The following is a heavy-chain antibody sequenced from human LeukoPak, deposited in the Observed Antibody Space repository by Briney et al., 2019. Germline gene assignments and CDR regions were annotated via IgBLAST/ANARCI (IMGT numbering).Heavy chain of an antibody. CDR1: GDSVSSNSAA. Sequence: QTLSLTCAISGDSVSSNSAAWKWIRQSPSRGLEWLGRTYYRSKWYNDYAVSVKSRITINPDTSKNQFSLQLNSVTPEDTAVYYCARDLYYNGWYPLDYWGQGTLVTVSS. D-gene: IGHD6-19*01. V-gene: IGHV6-1*01. J-gene: IGHJ4*02. CDR2: TYYRSKWYN. CDR3: ARDLYYNGWYPLDY.